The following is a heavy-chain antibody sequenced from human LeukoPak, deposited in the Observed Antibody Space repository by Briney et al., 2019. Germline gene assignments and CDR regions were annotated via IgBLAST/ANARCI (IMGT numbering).Heavy chain of an antibody. CDR2: IYPGDSDT. Sequence: GESLKISCKGSGYSFTSYWIGWVRQTPGKGLEWMGIIYPGDSDTRYSPSFQGQVTISADKSISTAYLQWSSLKASDTAMYYCARPLRPPGYSSGWYFQHWGQGTLVTVSS. D-gene: IGHD6-19*01. V-gene: IGHV5-51*01. CDR1: GYSFTSYW. J-gene: IGHJ1*01. CDR3: ARPLRPPGYSSGWYFQH.